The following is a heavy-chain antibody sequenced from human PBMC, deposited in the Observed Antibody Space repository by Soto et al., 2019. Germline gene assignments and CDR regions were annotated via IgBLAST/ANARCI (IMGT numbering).Heavy chain of an antibody. V-gene: IGHV4-31*03. J-gene: IGHJ5*02. Sequence: QVQLQESGPGLVKPSQTLSLTCTVSGGSISSGDYWSWIRQHPGKGLEGIGYIYYSGSTYYNPSRKSRVTISADTSKTQFSLKLRSVTAADTAVYYCARWWSGSRQGFDPWGQGTLVTVSS. CDR3: ARWWSGSRQGFDP. CDR2: IYYSGST. D-gene: IGHD3-3*01. CDR1: GGSISSGDY.